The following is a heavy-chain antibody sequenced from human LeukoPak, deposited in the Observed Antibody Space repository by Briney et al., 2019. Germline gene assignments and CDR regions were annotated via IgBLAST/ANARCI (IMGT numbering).Heavy chain of an antibody. V-gene: IGHV4-59*01. D-gene: IGHD4-17*01. CDR3: ARVGPATVTPLFDY. J-gene: IGHJ4*02. Sequence: PSETLSLTCTVSGGSISSYYWSLIRQPPGKGLEWIGYIYYSGSTNYNPSLKSRVTISVDTSKNQFSLKLSSVTAADTAVYYCARVGPATVTPLFDYWGQGTLVTVSS. CDR2: IYYSGST. CDR1: GGSISSYY.